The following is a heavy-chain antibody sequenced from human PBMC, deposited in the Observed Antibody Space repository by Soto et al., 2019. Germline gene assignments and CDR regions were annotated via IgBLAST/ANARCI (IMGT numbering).Heavy chain of an antibody. V-gene: IGHV1-69*01. CDR3: ARVLKYYYDSSGPEVNDAFDI. CDR2: IIPIFGTA. J-gene: IGHJ3*02. D-gene: IGHD3-22*01. CDR1: GGTFSSDA. Sequence: SVKVSVKASGGTFSSDAISWVRQAPGQWLELMGGIIPIFGTANYAHKFKGRVTITADESTSKAYMELSRLRSEDTAVYYCARVLKYYYDSSGPEVNDAFDIWGQGTMVTVSS.